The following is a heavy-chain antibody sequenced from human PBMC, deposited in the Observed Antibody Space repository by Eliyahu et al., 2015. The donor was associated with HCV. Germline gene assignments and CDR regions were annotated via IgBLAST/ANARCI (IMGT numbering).Heavy chain of an antibody. Sequence: QVQLQESGPGLVKPSETLSLTCTVSXASIXRYXWSWIRPSPGKGXEXIGYXYDSGSTNYNPPLKXRVSMSVDTSKNQFSLKLKSVTAADTAVYYCARPLNCGADCSDGGWFDPWGQGTLVTVSS. CDR2: XYDSGST. CDR1: XASIXRYX. CDR3: ARPLNCGADCSDGGWFDP. D-gene: IGHD2-21*01. V-gene: IGHV4-59*08. J-gene: IGHJ5*02.